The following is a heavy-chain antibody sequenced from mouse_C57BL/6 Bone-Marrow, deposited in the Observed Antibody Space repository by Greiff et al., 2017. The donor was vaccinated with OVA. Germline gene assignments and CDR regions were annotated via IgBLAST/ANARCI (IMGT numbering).Heavy chain of an antibody. Sequence: QVQLQQPGAELVKPGASVKMSCKASGYTFTSYWITWVKQRPGQGLEWIGDIYPGSGSTNYNEKFKSKATLTVDTSSSTAYMQLSSLTSEDSAVYYCAREEGYYLFWYAMDYWGQGTSVTDSS. CDR1: GYTFTSYW. D-gene: IGHD2-3*01. CDR3: AREEGYYLFWYAMDY. J-gene: IGHJ4*01. V-gene: IGHV1-55*01. CDR2: IYPGSGST.